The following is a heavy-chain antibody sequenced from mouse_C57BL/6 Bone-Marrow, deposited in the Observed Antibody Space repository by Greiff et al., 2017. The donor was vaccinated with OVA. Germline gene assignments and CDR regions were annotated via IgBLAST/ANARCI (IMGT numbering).Heavy chain of an antibody. D-gene: IGHD1-1*01. CDR1: GSPFGDSR. V-gene: IGHV6-5*01. Sequence: EVKLVESEGGLFNPGGSMNLSCEPSGSPFGDSRLDGFHHSPEIGLEWVAEIRNKASNYATYYVESVNGRFTISRDDSKSSVYLQMNSLRAEDTGIYYCTRRDYYGSSRDYWGQGTTLTVSS. J-gene: IGHJ2*01. CDR3: TRRDYYGSSRDY. CDR2: IRNKASNYAT.